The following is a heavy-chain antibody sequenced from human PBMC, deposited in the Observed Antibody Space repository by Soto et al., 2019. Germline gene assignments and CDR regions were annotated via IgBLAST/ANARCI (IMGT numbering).Heavy chain of an antibody. CDR3: ARDKGRGYDFWSGYEGGWFDP. Sequence: QVQLVQSGAEVKKPGASVKVSCKASGYTFTSYYMHWVRQAPGQGLEWMGIINPSGGSTSYAQKFQGRVTMTRDTSTSTVYMELSSLRSEDTAVYYCARDKGRGYDFWSGYEGGWFDPWGQGTLVTVSS. J-gene: IGHJ5*02. CDR2: INPSGGST. V-gene: IGHV1-46*03. CDR1: GYTFTSYY. D-gene: IGHD3-3*01.